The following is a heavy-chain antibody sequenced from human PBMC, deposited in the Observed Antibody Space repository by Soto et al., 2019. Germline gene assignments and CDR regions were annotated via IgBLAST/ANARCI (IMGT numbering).Heavy chain of an antibody. Sequence: EVQLVESGGGLVQPGGSLRLSCAASGFTFSSYSMNWVRHAPGKGLEWVSYISSSSSTIYYADSVKGRFTISRDNAKNALYLQMNSLRDEDTAVYYCARKNTYYYDSSGRMDVWGQGTTVTVSS. CDR3: ARKNTYYYDSSGRMDV. CDR1: GFTFSSYS. V-gene: IGHV3-48*02. D-gene: IGHD3-22*01. J-gene: IGHJ6*02. CDR2: ISSSSSTI.